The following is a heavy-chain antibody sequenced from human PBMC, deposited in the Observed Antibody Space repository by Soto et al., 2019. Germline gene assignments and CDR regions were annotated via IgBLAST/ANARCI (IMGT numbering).Heavy chain of an antibody. CDR2: ISGSGGST. CDR3: AKDLTPVGATKPRPFDY. D-gene: IGHD1-26*01. V-gene: IGHV3-23*01. J-gene: IGHJ4*02. Sequence: TGGSLRLSCASSGFTFSSYAMSWVRQAPGKGLERVSAISGSGGSTYYADSVKGRFTISRDNSKNTLYLQMNSLRAEDTAVYYCAKDLTPVGATKPRPFDYWGQGTLVTVSS. CDR1: GFTFSSYA.